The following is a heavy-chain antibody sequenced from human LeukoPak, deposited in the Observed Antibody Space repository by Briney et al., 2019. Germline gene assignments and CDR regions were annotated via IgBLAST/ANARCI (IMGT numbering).Heavy chain of an antibody. D-gene: IGHD4-23*01. CDR1: GYTFTGYY. CDR2: INPNSGGT. J-gene: IGHJ4*02. Sequence: ASVTVSCTASGYTFTGYYMHWGRHAPRQGLGWMGWINPNSGGTNYAQKFKGRVTMTRDTSISTAYMELSRLRSDDTAVYYCARDPADYGGNPTNLDYWGQGTLVTVSS. V-gene: IGHV1-2*02. CDR3: ARDPADYGGNPTNLDY.